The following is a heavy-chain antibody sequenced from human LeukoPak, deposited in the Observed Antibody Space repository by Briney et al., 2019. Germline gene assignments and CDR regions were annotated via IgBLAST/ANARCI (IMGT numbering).Heavy chain of an antibody. CDR3: AREEIRSWFDP. V-gene: IGHV4-59*01. J-gene: IGHJ5*02. CDR1: GGSISSYF. Sequence: TSETLSLTCTVSGGSISSYFWSWFRQPPGKGLEWIGYISYSGSTNYNPSLKSRVTISVDTSKNQFSLKLSSVTAADTAVYYCAREEIRSWFDPWGQGTLVTVSS. D-gene: IGHD5-24*01. CDR2: ISYSGST.